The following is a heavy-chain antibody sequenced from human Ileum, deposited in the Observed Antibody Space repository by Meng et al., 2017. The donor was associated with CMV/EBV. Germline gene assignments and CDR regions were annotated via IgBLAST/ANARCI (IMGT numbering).Heavy chain of an antibody. CDR3: ARDVSYYYDTSLGVWFDP. V-gene: IGHV4-61*01. J-gene: IGHJ5*02. CDR1: GGSVSSGSYY. CDR2: IYYSGSP. D-gene: IGHD3-22*01. Sequence: SETLSLTCTVSGGSVSSGSYYWSWIRQPPGKGLEWIGYIYYSGSPNYNPSLKSRVTMSVDTSKNQFSLKLSSVTAADTAVYYCARDVSYYYDTSLGVWFDPWGQGTLVTVSS.